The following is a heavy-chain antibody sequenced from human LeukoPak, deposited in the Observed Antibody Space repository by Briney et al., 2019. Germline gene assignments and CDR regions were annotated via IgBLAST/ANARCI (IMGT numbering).Heavy chain of an antibody. Sequence: SETLSLTCTVSGGSISSYNYYWSWIRQHPGKGLEWIGDIYYSGNTYYNPSLQSRVTISVDTSKNQFSLKLSSVTAADTAVYYCARRKDYGDYTTFDYWGQGTLVTVSS. J-gene: IGHJ4*02. CDR3: ARRKDYGDYTTFDY. V-gene: IGHV4-31*03. CDR1: GGSISSYNYY. CDR2: IYYSGNT. D-gene: IGHD4-17*01.